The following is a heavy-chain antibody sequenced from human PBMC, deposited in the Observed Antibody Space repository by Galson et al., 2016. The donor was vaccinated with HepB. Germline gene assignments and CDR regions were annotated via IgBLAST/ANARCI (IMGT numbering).Heavy chain of an antibody. CDR2: ISYHGRDR. CDR1: GFTFSNYG. V-gene: IGHV3-30*03. D-gene: IGHD6-19*01. Sequence: SLRLSCAGSGFTFSNYGMHWVRQAPGKGLEWVAVISYHGRDRYYADSVKGRFTISRDISKDTLYLQMNSLRPEDTAVYYCARGWASSDWYPRFHYWGQGTLVTVSS. J-gene: IGHJ4*02. CDR3: ARGWASSDWYPRFHY.